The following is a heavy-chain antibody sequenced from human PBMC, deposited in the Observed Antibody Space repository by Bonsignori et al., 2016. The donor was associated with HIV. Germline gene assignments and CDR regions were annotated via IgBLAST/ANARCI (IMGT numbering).Heavy chain of an antibody. CDR2: IRSKPYGGTT. J-gene: IGHJ4*02. CDR1: GFNIGDYP. Sequence: EVQLVESGGGLVQPARSLRLSCTTSGFNIGDYPMSWVRQAPGKGLEWVGFIRSKPYGGTTEYAASVKGRFTISRDESKNIAYLQMNSLKTDDTAVYFCTRCMLIYGNYFDYWGQGTLVSVSS. CDR3: TRCMLIYGNYFDY. V-gene: IGHV3-49*04. D-gene: IGHD2-8*01.